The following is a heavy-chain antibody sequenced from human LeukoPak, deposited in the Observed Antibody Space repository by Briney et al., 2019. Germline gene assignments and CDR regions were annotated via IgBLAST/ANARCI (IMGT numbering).Heavy chain of an antibody. J-gene: IGHJ5*02. CDR2: INPDGSST. D-gene: IGHD3-16*01. CDR3: ARNLGGGRSS. CDR1: GFTFGSYW. Sequence: GGPLRLSCAASGFTFGSYWMHWVRQAPGKGLVWVSRINPDGSSTTYTDSVKGRFTVSRDNAKSTLRLQMNSLRAEDTAVYYCARNLGGGRSSWGQGTLVTVSS. V-gene: IGHV3-74*01.